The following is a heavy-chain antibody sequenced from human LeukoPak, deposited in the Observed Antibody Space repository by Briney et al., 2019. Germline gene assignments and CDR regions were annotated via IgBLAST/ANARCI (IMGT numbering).Heavy chain of an antibody. V-gene: IGHV3-23*01. Sequence: GXSLRLSCAASGFTFSSYAMTWVRQAPGKGLEWVSSISVNGGTTYYADSVKGRFTISRDSSKNTLYLQMNSLRAEDTAIYYCVKGGGNVRRYFEYWGQGTLVTVSS. D-gene: IGHD4-23*01. J-gene: IGHJ4*02. CDR3: VKGGGNVRRYFEY. CDR2: ISVNGGTT. CDR1: GFTFSSYA.